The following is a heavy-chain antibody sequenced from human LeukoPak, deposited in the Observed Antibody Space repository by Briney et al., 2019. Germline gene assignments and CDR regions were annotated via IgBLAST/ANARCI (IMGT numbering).Heavy chain of an antibody. CDR3: ARHRTVINRYYYYYFMDV. J-gene: IGHJ6*03. CDR2: INHSGST. D-gene: IGHD4-17*01. Sequence: SETLSLTCAVYGGSFSGYYWSWIRQPPGKGLEWIGEINHSGSTNYNPSLKSRVTISVDTSKNQFSLKLSSVTAADTAVYYCARHRTVINRYYYYYFMDVWGKGTTVTISS. CDR1: GGSFSGYY. V-gene: IGHV4-34*01.